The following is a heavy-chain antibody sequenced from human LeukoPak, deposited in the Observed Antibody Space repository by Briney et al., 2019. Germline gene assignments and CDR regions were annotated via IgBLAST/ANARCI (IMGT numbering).Heavy chain of an antibody. Sequence: GGSLRLSCAASGSTFSSYAMSWVRQAPGKGLEWVSAISGSGGSTYYADSVKGRFTISRDNSKNTLYLQMNSLRAEDTAVYYCAKAEDPASEYYDSRNVGADYWGQGTLVTVSS. V-gene: IGHV3-23*01. CDR2: ISGSGGST. D-gene: IGHD3-22*01. CDR3: AKAEDPASEYYDSRNVGADY. J-gene: IGHJ4*02. CDR1: GSTFSSYA.